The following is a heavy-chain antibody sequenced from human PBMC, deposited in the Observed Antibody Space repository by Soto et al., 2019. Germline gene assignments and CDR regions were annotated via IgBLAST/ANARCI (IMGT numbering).Heavy chain of an antibody. Sequence: GASVKVSCKASGYTFTSYAMHWVRQAPGQRLEWMGWINAGNGNTKYSQKFQGRVTITRDTSASTAYMELSSLRSEDTAVYYCALTVVPAAIVVGPFDYWGQGTLVTVSS. D-gene: IGHD2-2*01. V-gene: IGHV1-3*01. CDR3: ALTVVPAAIVVGPFDY. J-gene: IGHJ4*02. CDR1: GYTFTSYA. CDR2: INAGNGNT.